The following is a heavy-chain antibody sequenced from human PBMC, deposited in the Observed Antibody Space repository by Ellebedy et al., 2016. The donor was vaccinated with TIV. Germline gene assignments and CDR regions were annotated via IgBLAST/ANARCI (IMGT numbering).Heavy chain of an antibody. CDR1: GYTFTSYY. V-gene: IGHV1-46*01. J-gene: IGHJ5*02. D-gene: IGHD3-10*01. CDR3: ASDSSRMIRGVMKGWFDP. CDR2: INPSGGST. Sequence: AASVKVSCKASGYTFTSYYMHWARQAPGQELEWMGIINPSGGSTSYAQKFKGRVTMTRDTSTSTVYMELSILRSEDTAVYYCASDSSRMIRGVMKGWFDPWGQGTLVTVAS.